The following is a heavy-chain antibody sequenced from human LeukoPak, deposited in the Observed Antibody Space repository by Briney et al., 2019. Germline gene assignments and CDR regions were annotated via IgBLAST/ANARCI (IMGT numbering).Heavy chain of an antibody. CDR1: CMTLSSYG. D-gene: IGHD3-10*01. CDR2: ISYEGGTQ. Sequence: GGSLRLSCASSCMTLSSYGSRWLRQAPGKGLEWVAVISYEGGTQHYADSVKGRFIISRDNPRNTLYLQMNSLRTEGSAGHYCAKEGTPQVSTWYDLWGQGTQVIVSS. V-gene: IGHV3-30*18. CDR3: AKEGTPQVSTWYDL. J-gene: IGHJ5*02.